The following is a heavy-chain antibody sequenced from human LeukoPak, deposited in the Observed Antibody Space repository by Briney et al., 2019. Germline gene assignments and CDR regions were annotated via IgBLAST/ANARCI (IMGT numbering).Heavy chain of an antibody. D-gene: IGHD6-19*01. CDR3: ARASHYSSGWSVY. J-gene: IGHJ4*02. CDR2: IIPILGIA. CDR1: GYTFTSYG. Sequence: SVKVSCKASGYTFTSYGISWVRQAPGQGLEWMGRIIPILGIANYAQKFQGRVTITADKSTSTAYMELSSLRSEDTAVYYCARASHYSSGWSVYWGQGTLVTVS. V-gene: IGHV1-69*04.